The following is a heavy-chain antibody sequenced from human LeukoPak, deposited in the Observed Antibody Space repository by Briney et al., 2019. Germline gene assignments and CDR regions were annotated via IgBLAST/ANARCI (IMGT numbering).Heavy chain of an antibody. Sequence: GGSLRLSCAASGFTFSTYGIHWVRQAPGKGLEWVAFIRYDGGNKYYAESVKGRFTISRDNSKNTLSLQMHSLRADDTAVYYCAELGITMIGGVWGKGTTVTISS. CDR3: AELGITMIGGV. V-gene: IGHV3-30*02. J-gene: IGHJ6*04. CDR1: GFTFSTYG. D-gene: IGHD3-10*02. CDR2: IRYDGGNK.